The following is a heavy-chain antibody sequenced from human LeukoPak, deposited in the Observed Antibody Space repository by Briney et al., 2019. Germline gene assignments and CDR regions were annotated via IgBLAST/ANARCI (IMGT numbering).Heavy chain of an antibody. Sequence: SETLSLTCTVSGDSISSSSFYWGWIRQPPGKGLEWIGSIYYSGSTSYNPSLKSRVAMSVDTSKNQFSLKLSSVTAADTAVYYCARDRTAANWYFDLWGRGTLVTVSS. J-gene: IGHJ2*01. V-gene: IGHV4-39*07. CDR1: GDSISSSSFY. CDR2: IYYSGST. D-gene: IGHD1-1*01. CDR3: ARDRTAANWYFDL.